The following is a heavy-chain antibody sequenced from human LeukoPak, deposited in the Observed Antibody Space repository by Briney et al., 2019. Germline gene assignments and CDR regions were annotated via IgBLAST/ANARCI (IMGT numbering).Heavy chain of an antibody. J-gene: IGHJ4*02. CDR2: IYYSGST. Sequence: SEALSLTCTVSGGSISSSSYYWGGIRQPPGKGLEWIGSIYYSGSTYYNPSLKSRVTISVDTSKNQFSLKLSSVTAADTAVYYCARDRFYGGAVAPIDYWGQGTLVTVSS. V-gene: IGHV4-39*07. CDR1: GGSISSSSYY. CDR3: ARDRFYGGAVAPIDY. D-gene: IGHD4/OR15-4a*01.